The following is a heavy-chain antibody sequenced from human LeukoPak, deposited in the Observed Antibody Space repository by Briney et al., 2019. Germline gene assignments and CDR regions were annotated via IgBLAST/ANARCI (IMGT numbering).Heavy chain of an antibody. CDR2: MNPNSGDS. CDR3: ARRYCISTGCSAFDY. J-gene: IGHJ4*02. V-gene: IGHV1-8*02. Sequence: ASVKVSCKASGYTFTNYDINSVRQATGQGLEWMGWMNPNSGDSHSVDKFQGRVTMTRDTSIRTAYMELSGLRSDDTAVYYCARRYCISTGCSAFDYWGPGTPVTVSS. D-gene: IGHD2-2*01. CDR1: GYTFTNYD.